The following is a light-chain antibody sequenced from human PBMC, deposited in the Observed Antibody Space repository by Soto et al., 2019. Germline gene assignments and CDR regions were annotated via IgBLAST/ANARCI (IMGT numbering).Light chain of an antibody. CDR3: QTGGTGHRV. Sequence: QPVLTQSPSASASLGASVKLTCTLSSGHSSNAIAWHQQQPEKGPRYFMKVNSDGSHSKGDRIPDRFSGSSSGAERYLTITSLQSEDEADYYCQTGGTGHRVFGTVTKLTVL. CDR2: VNSDGSH. CDR1: SGHSSNA. J-gene: IGLJ1*01. V-gene: IGLV4-69*01.